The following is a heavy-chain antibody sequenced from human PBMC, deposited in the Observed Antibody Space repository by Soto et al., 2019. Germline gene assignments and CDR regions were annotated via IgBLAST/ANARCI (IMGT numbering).Heavy chain of an antibody. D-gene: IGHD3-22*01. Sequence: ASVKVSCKTSGYIFTDHLIHWVRQSPGQGLQWVGWVHPDSGGANVAQAFQDRVTMTADTSITTAYMDLARLRPDDTAIFYCARGAQGFFPVSGIYFYFDHWGQVTPVTVSS. CDR2: VHPDSGGA. J-gene: IGHJ4*02. CDR3: ARGAQGFFPVSGIYFYFDH. CDR1: GYIFTDHL. V-gene: IGHV1-2*02.